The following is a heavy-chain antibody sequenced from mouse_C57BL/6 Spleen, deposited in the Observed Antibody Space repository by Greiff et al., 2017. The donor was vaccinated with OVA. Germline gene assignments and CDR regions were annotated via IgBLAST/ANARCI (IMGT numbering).Heavy chain of an antibody. CDR1: GYTFTSYG. V-gene: IGHV1-55*01. CDR2: IYPGSGST. CDR3: ARRGPFTTVYY. D-gene: IGHD1-1*01. J-gene: IGHJ2*01. Sequence: QVQLQQPGAELVKPGASVKMSCTASGYTFTSYGITWVKQRPGQGLEWIGDIYPGSGSTNYNEKFKSKATMTVDTSSSTAYMQLSSLTSEDSAVYYCARRGPFTTVYYWGPGTTLTVSS.